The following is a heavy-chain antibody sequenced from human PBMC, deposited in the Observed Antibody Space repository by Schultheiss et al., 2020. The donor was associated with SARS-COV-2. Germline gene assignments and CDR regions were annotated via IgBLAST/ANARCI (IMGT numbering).Heavy chain of an antibody. CDR3: AREPRGHNWFDP. J-gene: IGHJ5*02. V-gene: IGHV3-30*03. Sequence: GGSLRLSCAASGFTFSSYSMNWVRQAPGKGLEWVAVISYDGSNKYYADSVKGRFTIFRDNSKNTLYLQMNSLRAEDTAVYYCAREPRGHNWFDPWGQGTLVTVSS. CDR1: GFTFSSYS. D-gene: IGHD3-10*01. CDR2: ISYDGSNK.